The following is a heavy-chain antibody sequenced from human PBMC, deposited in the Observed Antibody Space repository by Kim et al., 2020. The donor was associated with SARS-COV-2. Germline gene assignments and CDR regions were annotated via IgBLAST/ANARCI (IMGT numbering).Heavy chain of an antibody. CDR3: ARDVMGATAGFDL. J-gene: IGHJ3*01. Sequence: GGSLRLSCGASGFIFSAHYMDWVRQAPGKGLEWIGRIRNKVDSYTTEYAASVKGRFIISRDDSKNSMYLQLNSLRTGCTAVHFCARDVMGATAGFDLWGQGTVVTVSS. CDR1: GFIFSAHY. V-gene: IGHV3-72*01. CDR2: IRNKVDSYTT. D-gene: IGHD2-21*02.